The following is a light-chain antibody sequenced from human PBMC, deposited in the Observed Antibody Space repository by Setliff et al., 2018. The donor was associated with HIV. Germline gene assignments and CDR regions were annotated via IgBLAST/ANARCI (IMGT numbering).Light chain of an antibody. V-gene: IGLV2-23*01. CDR3: YSYASSIVSWV. Sequence: QSALTQPASVSGSPGQSITISCTGTSNDVGRYNLVSWYQQHPGKAPKLIIYEGNRWPSGVSNRFSGSYSGNTASPTISGLQAEDEADYYCYSYASSIVSWVFGGGTK. CDR2: EGN. J-gene: IGLJ3*02. CDR1: SNDVGRYNL.